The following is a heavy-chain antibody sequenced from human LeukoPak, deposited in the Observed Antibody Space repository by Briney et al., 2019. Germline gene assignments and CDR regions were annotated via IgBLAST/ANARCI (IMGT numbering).Heavy chain of an antibody. CDR2: IYYSGST. CDR3: ARALKLRYFDWLYAFDI. J-gene: IGHJ3*02. V-gene: IGHV4-59*01. Sequence: SATLSLTCTVAGGSISSYYWSWIRQPPGKGLEWIGYIYYSGSTNYNPSLKSRVTISVDTSKNQFSLRLSSVTAADTAVYYCARALKLRYFDWLYAFDIWGQGTMVTVSS. CDR1: GGSISSYY. D-gene: IGHD3-9*01.